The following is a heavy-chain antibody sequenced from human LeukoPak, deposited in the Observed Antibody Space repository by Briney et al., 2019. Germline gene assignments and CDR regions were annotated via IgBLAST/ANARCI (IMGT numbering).Heavy chain of an antibody. CDR3: ARGMQQLDAFDV. CDR1: GFTFSSYS. Sequence: PGGSLRLSCAASGFTFSSYSMNWVRQAPGKGLEWVSSISSSSSYIYYADSVKGRFTISRDNAKKSLYLQMNSLRAEDTAVYYCARGMQQLDAFDVWGQGTLVTVSS. CDR2: ISSSSSYI. J-gene: IGHJ3*01. V-gene: IGHV3-21*01. D-gene: IGHD6-13*01.